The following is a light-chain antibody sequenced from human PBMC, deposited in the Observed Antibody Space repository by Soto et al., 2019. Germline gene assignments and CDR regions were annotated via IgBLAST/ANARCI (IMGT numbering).Light chain of an antibody. J-gene: IGLJ3*02. V-gene: IGLV2-14*01. CDR3: NSYTTSTTLV. CDR2: EVT. CDR1: SSDVGGYNY. Sequence: QSALTQPASVSGSPGQSITISCTGTSSDVGGYNYVSWYLHHPGKAPKLMIYEVTNRPSGVSNRFSGSKSGNTASLTISGLQAEDEADYYCNSYTTSTTLVFGGGTNLTVL.